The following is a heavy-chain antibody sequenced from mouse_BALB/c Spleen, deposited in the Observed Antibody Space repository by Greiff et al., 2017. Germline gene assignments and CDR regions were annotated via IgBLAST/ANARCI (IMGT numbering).Heavy chain of an antibody. CDR2: INPSNGGT. Sequence: VQLQQPGAELVKPGASVKLSCKASGYNFTSYYMYWVKQRPGQGLEWIGGINPSNGGTNFNEKFKSKATLTVDKSSSTAYMQLSSLTSEDSAVYYCTRCYDGYYPPFAYWGQGTLVTVSA. CDR3: TRCYDGYYPPFAY. D-gene: IGHD2-3*01. V-gene: IGHV1S81*02. J-gene: IGHJ3*01. CDR1: GYNFTSYY.